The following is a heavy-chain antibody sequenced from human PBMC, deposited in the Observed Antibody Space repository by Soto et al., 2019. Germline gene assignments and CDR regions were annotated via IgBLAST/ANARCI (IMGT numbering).Heavy chain of an antibody. CDR1: GGSISSYY. D-gene: IGHD2-2*01. Sequence: SETLSLTCTVSGGSISSYYWSWIRQPPGKGLEWIGYIYYSGSTNYNPSLKSRVTISVDTSKNQFSLKLSSVTAADTAVYYCARSQGSSTSLEIYYYYYYGMDVWGQGTTVTVSS. V-gene: IGHV4-59*01. CDR2: IYYSGST. J-gene: IGHJ6*02. CDR3: ARSQGSSTSLEIYYYYYYGMDV.